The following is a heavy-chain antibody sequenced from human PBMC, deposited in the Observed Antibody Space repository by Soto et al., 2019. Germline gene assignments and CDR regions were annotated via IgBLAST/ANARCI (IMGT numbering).Heavy chain of an antibody. J-gene: IGHJ4*02. Sequence: GGSLILSCAASGFTFSSYAMSWVRQAPGKGLEWVSAISTNGGSTDYADSVKGRFTISRDNSKNTVYLQMSSLRVEDTAVYYCVKGEYYYDSSGYYPFDYWGQGTLVTVSS. CDR1: GFTFSSYA. D-gene: IGHD3-22*01. CDR2: ISTNGGST. V-gene: IGHV3-64D*06. CDR3: VKGEYYYDSSGYYPFDY.